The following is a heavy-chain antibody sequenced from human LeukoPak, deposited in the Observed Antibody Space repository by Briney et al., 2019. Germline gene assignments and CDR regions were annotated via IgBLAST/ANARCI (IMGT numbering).Heavy chain of an antibody. D-gene: IGHD6-19*01. CDR3: ARRYGSGWYYFDY. CDR1: GFTFDDHG. CDR2: ISWNSGGI. Sequence: GGSLRLSCAASGFTFDDHGMFWVRQAPGKGLEWVSSISWNSGGIAYADSVRGRFTISRDNAKNSLYLQMNSLRAEDTAVYYCARRYGSGWYYFDYWGQGTLVTVSS. J-gene: IGHJ4*02. V-gene: IGHV3-9*01.